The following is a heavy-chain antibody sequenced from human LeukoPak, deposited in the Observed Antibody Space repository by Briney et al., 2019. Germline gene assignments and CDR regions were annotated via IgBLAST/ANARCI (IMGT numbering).Heavy chain of an antibody. V-gene: IGHV4-59*01. CDR2: IYYSGST. CDR1: GGSISSFY. J-gene: IGHJ4*02. CDR3: ARDSSGWYGPYYFDY. D-gene: IGHD6-19*01. Sequence: SETLSLTCTVSGGSISSFYWSWIRQLPGKGLEWIGYIYYSGSTNYNPSLKSRVTISVDTSKNQFSLKLSSVTAAGTAVYYCARDSSGWYGPYYFDYWGQGTLVTVSS.